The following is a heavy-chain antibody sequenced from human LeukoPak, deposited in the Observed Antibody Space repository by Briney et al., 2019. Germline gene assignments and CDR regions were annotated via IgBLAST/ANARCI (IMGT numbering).Heavy chain of an antibody. V-gene: IGHV4-59*01. J-gene: IGHJ3*02. CDR1: GGSISSYY. D-gene: IGHD3-22*01. CDR3: AREVGDYFDSSGHAFDI. Sequence: PSETLSLTCTVSGGSISSYYWSWIRQPPGKGLEWIGYIYYSGSTNYNPSLKSRVTISVDTSKNQFSLKLTSVTAADTAVYYCAREVGDYFDSSGHAFDIWGQGTMVTVSS. CDR2: IYYSGST.